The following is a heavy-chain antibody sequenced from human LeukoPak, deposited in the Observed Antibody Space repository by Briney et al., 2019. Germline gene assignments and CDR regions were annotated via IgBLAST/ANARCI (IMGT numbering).Heavy chain of an antibody. V-gene: IGHV4-34*01. J-gene: IGHJ6*03. Sequence: SETLSLTCAVYGGSFSGYYWNWIRQPPGKGLEWIGEINHSGTTNYNPSLKSRVTISIDTSRNQFSLKLSSLTAADTGVYYCASSRGYSSSLWYYYMDVWGKGTTVTVSS. CDR2: INHSGTT. D-gene: IGHD6-13*01. CDR3: ASSRGYSSSLWYYYMDV. CDR1: GGSFSGYY.